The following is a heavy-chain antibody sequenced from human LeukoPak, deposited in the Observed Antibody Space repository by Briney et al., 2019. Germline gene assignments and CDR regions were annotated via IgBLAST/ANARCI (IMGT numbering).Heavy chain of an antibody. Sequence: ASVKVSCKASGYTFTGYYMHWVRQAPGQGLEWMGWINPNSGGTNYAQKFQGRVTMTRDTSISTAYMELSRLRSDDTAVYYCARDWDILTGHYVDAFDIWGQGTMVTVSS. CDR1: GYTFTGYY. CDR3: ARDWDILTGHYVDAFDI. V-gene: IGHV1-2*02. CDR2: INPNSGGT. D-gene: IGHD3-9*01. J-gene: IGHJ3*02.